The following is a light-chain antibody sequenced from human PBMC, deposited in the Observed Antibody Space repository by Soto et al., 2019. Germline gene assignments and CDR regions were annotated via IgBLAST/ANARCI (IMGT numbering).Light chain of an antibody. CDR3: QQYCSSPPYT. V-gene: IGKV3-20*01. CDR1: QSVSSSY. Sequence: EIVLTQSPGTLSLSPGERATLSCRASQSVSSSYLAWYQQKPGQAPRLLIYGASSRATGIPDRFSGSGSGTDFTLTISRLEPEDVAVYYCQQYCSSPPYTFGEGTKLEIK. CDR2: GAS. J-gene: IGKJ2*01.